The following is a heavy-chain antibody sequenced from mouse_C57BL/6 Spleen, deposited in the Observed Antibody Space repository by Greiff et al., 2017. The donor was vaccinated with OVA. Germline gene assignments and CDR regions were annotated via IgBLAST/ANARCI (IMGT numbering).Heavy chain of an antibody. J-gene: IGHJ2*01. CDR2: ISNGGGST. CDR3: ARLSYDYVFDY. V-gene: IGHV5-12*01. D-gene: IGHD2-4*01. CDR1: GFTFSAYY. Sequence: EVKLMESGGGLVQPGGSLKLSCAASGFTFSAYYMYWVRQTPEKRLEWVAYISNGGGSTYYPDTVKGRFTISRDNAKNTLYLQMSRLKSEDTAMYYCARLSYDYVFDYWGQGTTLTVSS.